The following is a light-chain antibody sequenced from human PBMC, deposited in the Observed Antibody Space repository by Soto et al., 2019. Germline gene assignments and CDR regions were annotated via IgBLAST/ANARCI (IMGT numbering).Light chain of an antibody. CDR3: QSYDNSLSGLVV. CDR2: GNT. CDR1: SSNIGAGYD. Sequence: QSVLTQPPSVSGAPGQRVTSSCTGSSSNIGAGYDVHWYQQLPGTAPKLLIYGNTNRPSGVPDRFSGSKSGTSASLAITGLQAEDEADYYCQSYDNSLSGLVVFGGGTKLTVL. J-gene: IGLJ2*01. V-gene: IGLV1-40*01.